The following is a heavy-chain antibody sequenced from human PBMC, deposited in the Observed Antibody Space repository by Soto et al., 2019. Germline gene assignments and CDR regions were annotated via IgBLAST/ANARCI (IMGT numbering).Heavy chain of an antibody. CDR3: AKEFGSTWIDH. Sequence: GGSLRLSCAASGFTLTTYGMHWVRQAPGKGLEWVAAMSYDGTKEYYADSVKGRFTISRDSSRNTLFLQLNSLRAEDTAVYYCAKEFGSTWIDHWGEGTLVTVSS. V-gene: IGHV3-30*18. D-gene: IGHD6-13*01. CDR2: MSYDGTKE. CDR1: GFTLTTYG. J-gene: IGHJ4*02.